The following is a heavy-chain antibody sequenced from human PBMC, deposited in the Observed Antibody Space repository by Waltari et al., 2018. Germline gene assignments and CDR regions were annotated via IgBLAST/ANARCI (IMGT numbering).Heavy chain of an antibody. CDR1: GVTLGNYE. J-gene: IGHJ4*02. D-gene: IGHD1-26*01. Sequence: EVQLVESGGGLVQPGGSLRLFCGASGVTLGNYEMNWVRQAPGKGLEWVAYISSGASIIYYADSVKGRFTISRDNAKNSVYLQMSSLRAEDTAIYYCARGEGGANEYWGQGTLVTVSA. V-gene: IGHV3-48*03. CDR2: ISSGASII. CDR3: ARGEGGANEY.